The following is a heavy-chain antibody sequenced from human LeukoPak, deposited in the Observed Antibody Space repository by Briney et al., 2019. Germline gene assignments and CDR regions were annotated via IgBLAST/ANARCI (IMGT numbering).Heavy chain of an antibody. D-gene: IGHD6-13*01. V-gene: IGHV3-23*01. CDR1: GFTFSSYA. CDR3: AKSAIAAAGPPFDY. Sequence: GGSLRLSCAASGFTFSSYAMNWVRQTPGRGLEWVSGISGGGGSTYYADSVRGRFTISRDNSKSTLYLQMNSLRAEDTAVYYCAKSAIAAAGPPFDYWGQGTLVTVSS. CDR2: ISGGGGST. J-gene: IGHJ4*02.